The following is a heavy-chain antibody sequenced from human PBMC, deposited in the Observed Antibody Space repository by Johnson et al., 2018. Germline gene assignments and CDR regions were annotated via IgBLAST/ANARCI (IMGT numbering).Heavy chain of an antibody. V-gene: IGHV3-13*01. CDR1: GFSFSSYD. J-gene: IGHJ2*01. D-gene: IGHD3-10*01. CDR2: VGAADDT. CDR3: VRGGCCYGSHFDL. Sequence: VQLQESGGGLVQPWGSLRLSCAASGFSFSSYDMHWVRQATGKGLEWVSVVGAADDTYFSGSVKGRFTISRDNVKNSVYLQMNSLRDGDTAVYYCVRGGCCYGSHFDLWGRGTLVSVSS.